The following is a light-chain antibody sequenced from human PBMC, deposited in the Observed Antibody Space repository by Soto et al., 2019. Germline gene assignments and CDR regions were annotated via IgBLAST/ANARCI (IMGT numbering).Light chain of an antibody. Sequence: QSVLTQPASVSVSPGQSITISCTGTSSDVGNYNLVSWFQQHPGKAPKVIIYEGSKRPSGVSHRFSGSKSGNTASLTISGVQAEDEADYYCCSYAGSSTHVFGTGTKVTVL. V-gene: IGLV2-23*01. CDR1: SSDVGNYNL. CDR3: CSYAGSSTHV. J-gene: IGLJ1*01. CDR2: EGS.